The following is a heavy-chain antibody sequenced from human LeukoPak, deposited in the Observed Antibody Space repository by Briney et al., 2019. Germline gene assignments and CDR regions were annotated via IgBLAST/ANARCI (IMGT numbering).Heavy chain of an antibody. Sequence: PGGSLRLSCAASGFTFSSHGMSWVRQAPGKGLEWVSVIYSGGSTYYADSVKGRFTISRAEDTAVYYCARGAPIGHYSGRDRDAFDIWGQGTMVTVSS. CDR1: GFTFSSHG. J-gene: IGHJ3*02. CDR3: AFDI. V-gene: IGHV3-66*01. CDR2: IYSGGST. D-gene: IGHD1-26*01.